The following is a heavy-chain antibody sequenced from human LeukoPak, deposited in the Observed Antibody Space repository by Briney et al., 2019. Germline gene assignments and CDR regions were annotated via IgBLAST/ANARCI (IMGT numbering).Heavy chain of an antibody. CDR1: SGSINSGRYA. J-gene: IGHJ4*02. CDR2: ISHTGNT. CDR3: ARLGPAAGTSFDY. Sequence: SETLSLTCTVSSGSINSGRYAWSWIRQSPGKGPEWIGYISHTGNTYYNPSLKSRVTISVDTSKNQFSLKLSSVTAADTAVYYCARLGPAAGTSFDYWGQGTLVTVSS. D-gene: IGHD6-13*01. V-gene: IGHV4-30-2*06.